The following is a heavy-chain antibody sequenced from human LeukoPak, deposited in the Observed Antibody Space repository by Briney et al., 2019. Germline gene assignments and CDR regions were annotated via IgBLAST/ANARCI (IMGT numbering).Heavy chain of an antibody. D-gene: IGHD2-2*01. CDR2: ITGNGNDI. CDR1: GFTFSPYT. CDR3: VREWNCTSSCCYGDWFHP. J-gene: IGHJ5*02. Sequence: GGSLRLSCAASGFTFSPYTMNWVRQVPGGGLEWISSITGNGNDIYYADSVKGRFSISRDNAKNSLSLEMNSLRAEDTAIYYCVREWNCTSSCCYGDWFHPWGQGTLVTVSS. V-gene: IGHV3-21*01.